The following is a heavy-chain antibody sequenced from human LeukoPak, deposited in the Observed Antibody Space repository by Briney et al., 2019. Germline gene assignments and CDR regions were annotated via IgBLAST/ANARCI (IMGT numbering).Heavy chain of an antibody. J-gene: IGHJ3*02. V-gene: IGHV1-2*06. Sequence: GSSVKVSCKASGYTFTGYCMHWVRQAPGQGLEWMGRINPNSGGTNYAQKFQGRVTMTRDTSISTAYMELSRLRSDDTAVCYCARTEMATIEDDAFDIWGQGTMVTVSS. CDR3: ARTEMATIEDDAFDI. CDR1: GYTFTGYC. D-gene: IGHD5-24*01. CDR2: INPNSGGT.